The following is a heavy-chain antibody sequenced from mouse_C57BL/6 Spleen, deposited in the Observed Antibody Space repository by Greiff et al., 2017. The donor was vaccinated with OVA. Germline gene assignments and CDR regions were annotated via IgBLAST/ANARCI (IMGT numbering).Heavy chain of an antibody. CDR2: IDPEDGET. Sequence: EVKLLESGPELVKPGASVKLSCTASGFNIKDYYMHWVKQRTEQGLEWIGRIDPEDGETKYAPKFQGKATITADTSSNTAYLQLSSLTSEDTAVYYCARPLLRSGVWFAYWGQGTLVTVSA. CDR3: ARPLLRSGVWFAY. D-gene: IGHD1-1*01. CDR1: GFNIKDYY. J-gene: IGHJ3*01. V-gene: IGHV14-2*01.